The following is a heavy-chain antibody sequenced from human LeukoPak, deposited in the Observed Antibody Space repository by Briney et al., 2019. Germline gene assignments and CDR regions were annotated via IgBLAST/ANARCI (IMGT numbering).Heavy chain of an antibody. J-gene: IGHJ5*02. CDR1: GFTFSSYS. CDR3: AKVGYCSSTSCLGNWFDP. CDR2: ISSSSSTI. V-gene: IGHV3-48*01. Sequence: GGSLRLSCSASGFTFSSYSMNWVRQAPGKGLEWVSYISSSSSTIYYADSVKGRFTISRDNAKNSLYLQMNSLRAEDTAVYYCAKVGYCSSTSCLGNWFDPWGQGTLVTVSS. D-gene: IGHD2-2*01.